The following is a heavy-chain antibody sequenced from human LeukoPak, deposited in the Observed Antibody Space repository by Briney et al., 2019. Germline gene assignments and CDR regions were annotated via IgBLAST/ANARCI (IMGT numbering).Heavy chain of an antibody. CDR3: ARRVVGAMPFDH. V-gene: IGHV1-69*13. D-gene: IGHD1-26*01. CDR2: IIPIFGTA. J-gene: IGHJ4*02. CDR1: GGTFSSYA. Sequence: GASVKVSCKASGGTFSSYAISWVRQAPGQGLEWMGGIIPIFGTANYAQKFQGRVTITADESTSTAYMELSSLRSEDTAVYYCARRVVGAMPFDHWGQGTLVTVSS.